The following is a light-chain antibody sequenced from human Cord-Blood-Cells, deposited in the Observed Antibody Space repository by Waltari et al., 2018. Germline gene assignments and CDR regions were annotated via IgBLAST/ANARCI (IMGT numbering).Light chain of an antibody. Sequence: EIVMTQSPATLSVSPGERATLSCRASQSGSSNLAWYQQKPGQAPRLLIYGASTRATGIPARVSGSGSGTEFTLTISRLQSEDFAVYYCQQYNNWPLTFGGGTKVEIK. CDR1: QSGSSN. CDR3: QQYNNWPLT. V-gene: IGKV3-15*01. J-gene: IGKJ4*01. CDR2: GAS.